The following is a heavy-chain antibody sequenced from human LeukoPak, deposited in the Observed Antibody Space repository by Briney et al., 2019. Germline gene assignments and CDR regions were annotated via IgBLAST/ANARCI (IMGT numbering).Heavy chain of an antibody. J-gene: IGHJ4*02. D-gene: IGHD5-24*01. Sequence: GGSLRLFCAASAFIFSGYGMHWVRQAPGKGLEWVAVIWFDGSNKYYADSVKGRFTISRDNSKNTLYLQMNSLRPEDTAVFYCARGNFRRDGYNFDYWGQGTLVTVSS. V-gene: IGHV3-33*01. CDR2: IWFDGSNK. CDR3: ARGNFRRDGYNFDY. CDR1: AFIFSGYG.